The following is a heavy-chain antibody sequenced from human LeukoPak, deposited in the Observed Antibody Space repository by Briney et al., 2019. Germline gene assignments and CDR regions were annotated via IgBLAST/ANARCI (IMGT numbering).Heavy chain of an antibody. CDR1: GFTFSSYG. CDR3: AKDRGGYCSGGSCHPTSYFDY. CDR2: ISYDGSNK. Sequence: QPGGSLRLSCAASGFTFSSYGMHWGRQAPGKGLEWVAVISYDGSNKYYADSVKGRFTISRDNSKNTLYLQMNSLRAEDTAVYYCAKDRGGYCSGGSCHPTSYFDYWGQGTLVTVSS. D-gene: IGHD2-15*01. J-gene: IGHJ4*02. V-gene: IGHV3-30*18.